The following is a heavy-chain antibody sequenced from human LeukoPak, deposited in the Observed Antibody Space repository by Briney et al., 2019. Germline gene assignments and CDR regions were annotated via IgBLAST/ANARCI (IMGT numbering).Heavy chain of an antibody. CDR3: ARAYSSGWYSY. Sequence: GGSLRLSCAASGFTFSSYSMNWVRQAPGKGLEWVSSISSSSSYIYYADSVKGRFTISRDNAKNSLYLQMNNLRAEDTAVYYCARAYSSGWYSYWGQGTLVTVSS. CDR2: ISSSSSYI. J-gene: IGHJ4*02. D-gene: IGHD6-19*01. V-gene: IGHV3-21*01. CDR1: GFTFSSYS.